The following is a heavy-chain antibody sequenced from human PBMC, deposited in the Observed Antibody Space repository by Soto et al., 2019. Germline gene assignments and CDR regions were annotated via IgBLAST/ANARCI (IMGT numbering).Heavy chain of an antibody. V-gene: IGHV4-61*01. CDR3: ARQLESTVFDC. J-gene: IGHJ4*02. D-gene: IGHD4-17*01. CDR2: ISYSGNT. CDR1: GGFVSSGSYH. Sequence: PSETLSLTCSVSGGFVSSGSYHWSWLRQSPGKGLEWIGYISYSGNTEDNPSLESRVTMSLETSTNQFSMSLSSVSAADTAIYYDARQLESTVFDCWGLGTLVTVSS.